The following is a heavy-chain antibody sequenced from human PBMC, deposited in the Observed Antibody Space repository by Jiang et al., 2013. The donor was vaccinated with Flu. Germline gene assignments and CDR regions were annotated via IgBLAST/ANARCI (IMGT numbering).Heavy chain of an antibody. CDR3: ARGGYSSSWYYYYYGMDV. V-gene: IGHV5-51*01. Sequence: LEWMGIIYPGDSDTRYSPSFQGQVTISADKSISTAYLQWSSLKASDTAMYYCARGGYSSSWYYYYYGMDVWGQGTTVTVSS. D-gene: IGHD6-13*01. J-gene: IGHJ6*02. CDR2: IYPGDSDT.